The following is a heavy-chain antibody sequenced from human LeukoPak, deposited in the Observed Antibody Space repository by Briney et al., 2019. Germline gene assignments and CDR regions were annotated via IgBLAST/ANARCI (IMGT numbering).Heavy chain of an antibody. D-gene: IGHD1-20*01. J-gene: IGHJ3*02. CDR1: GFTFSSYW. CDR2: IKQDGSEK. V-gene: IGHV3-7*01. Sequence: GGSLRLSCAASGFTFSSYWMNWVRQAPGKGLEWVANIKQDGSEKYYVDSVKGRFTISRDNAKNSLYLQMNSLRAEDTAVYYCARDRYNWNLIGAFDIWGQGTMVTVSS. CDR3: ARDRYNWNLIGAFDI.